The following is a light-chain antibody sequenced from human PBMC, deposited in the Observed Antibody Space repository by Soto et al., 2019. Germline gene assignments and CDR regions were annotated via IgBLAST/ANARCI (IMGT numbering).Light chain of an antibody. V-gene: IGLV4-69*01. Sequence: QSVLTQSPSASASLGASVKLTCTLSSGHSSYAIAWHQQHPEKGPRYLMKLNSAGSHSKGDGIPDRFSGSSSGAERYLTISRLRSEDEADYYRQTWGTGIQVFGGGTKRTVL. CDR1: SGHSSYA. CDR2: LNSAGSH. CDR3: QTWGTGIQV. J-gene: IGLJ2*01.